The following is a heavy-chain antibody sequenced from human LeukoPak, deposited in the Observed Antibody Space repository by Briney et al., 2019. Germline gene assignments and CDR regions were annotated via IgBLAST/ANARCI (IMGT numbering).Heavy chain of an antibody. CDR3: ARLRDYYYGSGSYPHAFDI. V-gene: IGHV5-51*01. J-gene: IGHJ3*02. Sequence: GESLKISCKGSGYSFTSYWIGWVRQMPGKGPEWMGIIYPGDSDIRYSPSFQGQVTISADKSISTAYLQWSSLKASDTATYYCARLRDYYYGSGSYPHAFDIWGQGTMVTVSS. CDR1: GYSFTSYW. CDR2: IYPGDSDI. D-gene: IGHD3-10*01.